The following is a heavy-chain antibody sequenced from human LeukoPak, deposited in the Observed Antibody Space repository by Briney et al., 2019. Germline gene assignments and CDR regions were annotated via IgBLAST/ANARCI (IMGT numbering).Heavy chain of an antibody. J-gene: IGHJ6*03. D-gene: IGHD1-26*01. CDR1: GFTFDDYA. V-gene: IGHV3-43*02. CDR2: ISGDGGST. CDR3: ATGLSGIPPSGYSGSYHTTSYYYYYMDV. Sequence: QTGGSLRLSCAASGFTFDDYAMHWVRQAPGKGLEWVSLISGDGGSTYYADSVKGRFTISRDNSKNSLYLQMNSLRTEDTALYYCATGLSGIPPSGYSGSYHTTSYYYYYMDVWGKGTTVTVSS.